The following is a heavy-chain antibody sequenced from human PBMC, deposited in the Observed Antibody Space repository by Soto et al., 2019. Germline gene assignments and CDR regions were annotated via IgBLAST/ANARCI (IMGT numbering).Heavy chain of an antibody. D-gene: IGHD3-3*01. J-gene: IGHJ4*02. CDR1: GGSICSGDYY. V-gene: IGHV4-30-4*01. CDR3: ARMYYDSWSGYYVDY. Sequence: SETLSLTCTVSGGSICSGDYYWSWIRQPPGKGLEWIGYIYYSGSTYYNPSLKSRVSISVDTSKNQFSLKLSSVTAADTAVYYCARMYYDSWSGYYVDYWGQGTLVTVSS. CDR2: IYYSGST.